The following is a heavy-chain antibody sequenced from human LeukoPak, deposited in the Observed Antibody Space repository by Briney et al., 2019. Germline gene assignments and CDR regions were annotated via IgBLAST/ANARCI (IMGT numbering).Heavy chain of an antibody. J-gene: IGHJ4*02. Sequence: PGGSLRLSCAASGFTFSSPAMSWVRQAPGKGLEWVSSITPSGDGTYYAASVKGRFTISRDNSKNTLYLQMDSLRADDTAKYYCAKGRGSSIYYFDYWGQGTLVTVSS. CDR3: AKGRGSSIYYFDY. CDR2: ITPSGDGT. D-gene: IGHD6-6*01. V-gene: IGHV3-23*01. CDR1: GFTFSSPA.